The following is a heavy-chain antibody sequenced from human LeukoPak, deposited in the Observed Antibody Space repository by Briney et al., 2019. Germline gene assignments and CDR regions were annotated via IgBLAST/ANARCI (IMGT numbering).Heavy chain of an antibody. Sequence: PSETLSLTCTVSGYSISSGYYWGWIRQPPGKGLEWIGSIYHSGSTYYNPSLKSRVTISVDTSKNQFSLKLSSVTAADTAVYYCARAYYYDSSGYLIDAFDIWGQGTMVTVSS. CDR1: GYSISSGYY. CDR3: ARAYYYDSSGYLIDAFDI. CDR2: IYHSGST. D-gene: IGHD3-22*01. V-gene: IGHV4-38-2*02. J-gene: IGHJ3*02.